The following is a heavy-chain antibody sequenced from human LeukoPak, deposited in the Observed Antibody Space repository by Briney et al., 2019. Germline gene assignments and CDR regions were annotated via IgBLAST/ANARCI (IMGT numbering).Heavy chain of an antibody. CDR1: GFTFSSYG. J-gene: IGHJ6*02. CDR2: ISYDGSNK. CDR3: AKDGVLRYFDWLSSRDYGMDV. D-gene: IGHD3-9*01. Sequence: GGSLRLSCAASGFTFSSYGMHWVRQAPGKGLEWVAVISYDGSNKCYADSVKGRFTISRDNSKNTLYLQMNSLRAEDTAVYYCAKDGVLRYFDWLSSRDYGMDVWGQGTTVTVSS. V-gene: IGHV3-30*18.